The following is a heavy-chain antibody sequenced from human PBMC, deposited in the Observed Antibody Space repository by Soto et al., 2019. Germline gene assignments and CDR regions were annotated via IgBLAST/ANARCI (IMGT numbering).Heavy chain of an antibody. CDR2: ISYDGRNK. CDR3: VKDGSSGWPYFYDMDV. CDR1: GFTFSSYG. V-gene: IGHV3-30*18. D-gene: IGHD6-19*01. Sequence: QVQLVESGGGVVQPGRSLRLSCAASGFTFSSYGMHWVRQAPGKGLEWVAVISYDGRNKYYADAVKGRFTISRDNSKNTLYQPMSSLRAEETAVYYCVKDGSSGWPYFYDMDVWGQGTTVTVSS. J-gene: IGHJ6*02.